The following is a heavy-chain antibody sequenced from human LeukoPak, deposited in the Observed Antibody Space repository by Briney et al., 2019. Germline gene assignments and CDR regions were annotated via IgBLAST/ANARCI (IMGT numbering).Heavy chain of an antibody. D-gene: IGHD3-10*01. CDR3: ARENYYGSGSYWDY. Sequence: ASVKVSCKASGYTFTGYYMHWVRQAPGQGLEWMGWINPNSGGTNYAQKFQGRVTMTRDTSISTAYMELSRLRSDDTAVYYCARENYYGSGSYWDYWGQGTLVTVSS. V-gene: IGHV1-2*02. CDR1: GYTFTGYY. J-gene: IGHJ4*02. CDR2: INPNSGGT.